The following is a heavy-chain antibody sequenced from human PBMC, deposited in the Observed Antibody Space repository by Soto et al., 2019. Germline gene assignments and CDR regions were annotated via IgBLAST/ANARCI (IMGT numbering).Heavy chain of an antibody. CDR1: GFTLSDYS. D-gene: IGHD1-1*01. V-gene: IGHV3-64*01. CDR2: IGYDGYST. Sequence: EVQLVESGGGLVQPGGSLRLSCAASGFTLSDYSMHWVRQAAGRGLELVSAIGYDGYSTYYANSVKGRFTISRDNSKNTLYLQMGSLRAEDMAVYYCARVSGRGQAAFDIWGQGTTVTVSS. CDR3: ARVSGRGQAAFDI. J-gene: IGHJ3*02.